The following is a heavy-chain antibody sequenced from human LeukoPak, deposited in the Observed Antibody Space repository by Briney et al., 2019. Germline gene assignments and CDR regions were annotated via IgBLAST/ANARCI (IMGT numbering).Heavy chain of an antibody. CDR1: GGSISSTTYY. CDR3: ARHYLGGNCPDYFNH. CDR2: IYYSGNT. Sequence: PSETLSLTCIVSGGSISSTTYYWGWIRQPPGKRLEWIGSIYYSGNTYYNPSLKSRVTISIDTSKNQFSLNPNSVTAADTALYSCARHYLGGNCPDYFNHWGQGTLVTVSS. V-gene: IGHV4-39*01. J-gene: IGHJ4*02. D-gene: IGHD4-23*01.